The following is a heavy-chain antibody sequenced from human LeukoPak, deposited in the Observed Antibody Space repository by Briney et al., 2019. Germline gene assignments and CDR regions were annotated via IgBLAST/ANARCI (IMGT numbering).Heavy chain of an antibody. V-gene: IGHV3-30*18. CDR2: ISYDGSNK. J-gene: IGHJ6*02. CDR3: AKVLWIQLWLRYYGMDV. Sequence: PGGSLRLSCAASGFTFSSYGMHWVRQAPGKGLEWVAVISYDGSNKYYADSVKGRSTISRDNSKNTLYLQMNSLRAEDTAVYYCAKVLWIQLWLRYYGMDVWGQGTTVTVSS. D-gene: IGHD5-18*01. CDR1: GFTFSSYG.